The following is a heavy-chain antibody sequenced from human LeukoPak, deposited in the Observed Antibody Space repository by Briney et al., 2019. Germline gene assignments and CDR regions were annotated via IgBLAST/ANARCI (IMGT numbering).Heavy chain of an antibody. CDR3: ARRGPWYYYDSSGYPLHRPGTNWFDP. CDR2: IYYSGST. D-gene: IGHD3-22*01. Sequence: SETLSLTCTVSGGSITTSGYYWGWIRQSPGKGLEWIGSIYYSGSTHYNPTLKSRATISGDTSKNQFSLKLSSVTAADTAVYYCARRGPWYYYDSSGYPLHRPGTNWFDPWGQGTLVTVSS. J-gene: IGHJ5*02. CDR1: GGSITTSGYY. V-gene: IGHV4-39*01.